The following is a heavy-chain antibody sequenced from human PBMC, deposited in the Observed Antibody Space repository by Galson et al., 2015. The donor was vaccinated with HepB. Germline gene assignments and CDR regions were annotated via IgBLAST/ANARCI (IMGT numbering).Heavy chain of an antibody. CDR2: IYYSGNT. D-gene: IGHD3-3*01. Sequence: SETLSLTCTVSGVSISNNTFYWGWIRQPPGKGLECIGNIYYSGNTYYNPSLKSRVTMSVDTSKNQFSLRLTSVTAADTAVYYCARLGFLGFFDSLPTWFDPWGQGTLVTVSS. J-gene: IGHJ5*02. CDR3: ARLGFLGFFDSLPTWFDP. V-gene: IGHV4-39*01. CDR1: GVSISNNTFY.